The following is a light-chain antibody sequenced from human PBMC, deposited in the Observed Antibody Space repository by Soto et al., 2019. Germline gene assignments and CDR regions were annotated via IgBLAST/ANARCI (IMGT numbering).Light chain of an antibody. V-gene: IGKV1-33*01. CDR1: QDISNY. CDR2: DAS. CDR3: HQYDNLPF. J-gene: IGKJ3*01. Sequence: DIQMTQSPSSLSASVGDRVTITCQASQDISNYLNWYQQKPGKAPKLLTYDASNFETGLPSRFSGSGSGTDFTFTISTLQPEDIATYYYHQYDNLPFFGPGTKVDLK.